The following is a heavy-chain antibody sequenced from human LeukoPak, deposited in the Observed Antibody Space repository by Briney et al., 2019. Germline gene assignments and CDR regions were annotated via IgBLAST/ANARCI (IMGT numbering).Heavy chain of an antibody. D-gene: IGHD6-19*01. Sequence: SETLSLTCTVSGGSISTYYWSWIRQPPGKGLEWIGYISYSGSTDYNPSLKSRVTMSVDTSINQFSLKLSSVTAADTAVYYCARGPAVAGSYWYFDLWGRDTLVTVSS. CDR1: GGSISTYY. CDR3: ARGPAVAGSYWYFDL. J-gene: IGHJ2*01. CDR2: ISYSGST. V-gene: IGHV4-59*12.